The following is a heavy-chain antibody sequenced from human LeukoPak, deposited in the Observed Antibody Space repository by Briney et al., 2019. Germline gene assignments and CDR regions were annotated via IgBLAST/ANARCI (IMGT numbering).Heavy chain of an antibody. CDR3: ARASGPFDY. J-gene: IGHJ4*02. CDR1: GFTFSTYG. D-gene: IGHD3-10*01. Sequence: QPGRSLILSCAASGFTFSTYGMHWVRQAPGKGLEWVAVIWNDGSDKYYADSVKGRFTISRDNSKNTLYLQMNSLRAEDTAVYSCARASGPFDYWGQGTLVTVSS. V-gene: IGHV3-33*01. CDR2: IWNDGSDK.